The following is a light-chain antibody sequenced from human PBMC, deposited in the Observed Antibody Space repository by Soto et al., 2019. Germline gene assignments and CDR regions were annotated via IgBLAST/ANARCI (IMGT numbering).Light chain of an antibody. CDR3: QQYGSSPPLT. CDR1: QSVSSSH. CDR2: GAS. J-gene: IGKJ4*01. V-gene: IGKV3-20*01. Sequence: EIVLTQSPGTLSLSPGERATLSCRASQSVSSSHLVWYQQKPGQAPRLLIYGASSRATGIPDRFSGSGSGTDFTLTINRLEPEDFAVYYCQQYGSSPPLTFGGGTKVEIK.